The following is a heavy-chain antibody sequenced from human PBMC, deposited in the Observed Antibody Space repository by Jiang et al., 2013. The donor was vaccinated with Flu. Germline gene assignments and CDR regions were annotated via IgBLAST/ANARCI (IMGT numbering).Heavy chain of an antibody. CDR2: IFYSGNT. V-gene: IGHV4-59*01. D-gene: IGHD2-8*01. Sequence: SCTVSGGSITGYYWSWIRQLPGKGLQWIGXIFYSGNTNYNPSLKSRVTISVDTSKNQFSLKLNSVTAADTAVYYCARGGYAPWGERTHWFDLWGQGTLVTVSS. CDR3: ARGGYAPWGERTHWFDL. J-gene: IGHJ5*02. CDR1: GGSITGYY.